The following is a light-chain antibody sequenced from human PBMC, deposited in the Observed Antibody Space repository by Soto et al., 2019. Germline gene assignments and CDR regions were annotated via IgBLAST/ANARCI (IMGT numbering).Light chain of an antibody. Sequence: DIQMTQSPSTLSASVGDRVTITCRAGQGIRVDSAWYQQRPGKAPKRLIYSASSLQSGVPSRFSGGGSGTEFTLTISSLQPEDFASYYCLQYYSYPRTFGQGTRVEVK. CDR1: QGIRVD. J-gene: IGKJ1*01. CDR2: SAS. V-gene: IGKV1-17*01. CDR3: LQYYSYPRT.